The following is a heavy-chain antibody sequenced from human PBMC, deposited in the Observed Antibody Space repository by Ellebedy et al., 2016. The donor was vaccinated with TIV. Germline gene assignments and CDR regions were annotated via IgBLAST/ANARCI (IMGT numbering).Heavy chain of an antibody. D-gene: IGHD3-22*01. CDR3: ARGGLYNFGYSH. Sequence: AASVTVSCKTSGYTFTTYGISWVRQAPGQGLEWMACLSPYNNKTKYTPSLQDRVTMTTDRSTSTAYMELRSLRSDDTAVYYCARGGLYNFGYSHWGQGTLVTVSS. J-gene: IGHJ4*02. CDR2: LSPYNNKT. CDR1: GYTFTTYG. V-gene: IGHV1-18*04.